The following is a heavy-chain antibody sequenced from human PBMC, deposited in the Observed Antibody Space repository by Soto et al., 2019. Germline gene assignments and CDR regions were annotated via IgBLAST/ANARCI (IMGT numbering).Heavy chain of an antibody. CDR3: AKPQSIAVPYYFDY. Sequence: EVQVLESGGGLVQPGGTLRLSCAASGFPFSSYAMTRVRQAPGKGLEWVSSIGGSGGSTYYADSVKGRFTISRDNSKNTLYLQMNSLRAEDTAVYYCAKPQSIAVPYYFDYWGQGTLVTVSS. D-gene: IGHD6-19*01. CDR2: IGGSGGST. V-gene: IGHV3-23*01. CDR1: GFPFSSYA. J-gene: IGHJ4*02.